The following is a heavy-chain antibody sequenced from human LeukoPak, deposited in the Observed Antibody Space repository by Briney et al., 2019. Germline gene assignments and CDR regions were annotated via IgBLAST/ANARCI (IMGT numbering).Heavy chain of an antibody. D-gene: IGHD3-16*01. Sequence: GGSLRLSCAASGFIFSSYWMHWVRQAPGKGLEWVANIRQDESEKYYVDSVKGRFTISRDNTANALYLHMNSLRADDTAVYYCGRERNWGGSESDYWGQGTLVTVSS. J-gene: IGHJ4*02. CDR2: IRQDESEK. CDR1: GFIFSSYW. CDR3: GRERNWGGSESDY. V-gene: IGHV3-7*01.